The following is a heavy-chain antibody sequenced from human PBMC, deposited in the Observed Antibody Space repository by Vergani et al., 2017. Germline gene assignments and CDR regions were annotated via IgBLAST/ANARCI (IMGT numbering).Heavy chain of an antibody. CDR3: AKSKGGYYDSSGYYV. J-gene: IGHJ4*02. CDR1: GFTFSSYA. D-gene: IGHD3-22*01. CDR2: ISGSGGST. Sequence: EVQLLESGGGLVQPGGSLGLSCAASGFTFSSYAMSWVRQAPGKGLELVSAISGSGGSTYYADSVKGRFTISRDNSKNTLYLQMNRLRAEDTAVYYCAKSKGGYYDSSGYYVWGQGTLVTVSS. V-gene: IGHV3-23*01.